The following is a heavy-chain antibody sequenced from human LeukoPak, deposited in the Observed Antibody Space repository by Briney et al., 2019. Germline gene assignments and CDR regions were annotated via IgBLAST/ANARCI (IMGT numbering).Heavy chain of an antibody. CDR1: GGSIKSHF. D-gene: IGHD2-2*01. V-gene: IGHV4-34*01. J-gene: IGHJ6*03. CDR3: ARGKKRSGCSTPSCYASSYYYYYMDV. Sequence: SETLSLTCTVSGGSIKSHFWSWVRQPPGKGLEWIGEMNHSGGTNYNPSLKSRVTISVDTSKNQFSLKLSSVTAADTAVYYCARGKKRSGCSTPSCYASSYYYYYMDVWGKGTTVTVSS. CDR2: MNHSGGT.